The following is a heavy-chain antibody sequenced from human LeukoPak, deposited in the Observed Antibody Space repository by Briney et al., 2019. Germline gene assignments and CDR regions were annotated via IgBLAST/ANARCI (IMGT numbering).Heavy chain of an antibody. CDR2: ISDDGRNK. J-gene: IGHJ4*02. D-gene: IGHD6-13*01. CDR3: AKDRETTASGTFDY. Sequence: GRSLRLSCAASGFTFNNYGMHYVRQAPGKGLEWVAVISDDGRNKNYADSVKGRFTISRDNSNNTLYLQMNSLRAEDTGVYYCAKDRETTASGTFDYWGQGTLVAVSS. V-gene: IGHV3-30*18. CDR1: GFTFNNYG.